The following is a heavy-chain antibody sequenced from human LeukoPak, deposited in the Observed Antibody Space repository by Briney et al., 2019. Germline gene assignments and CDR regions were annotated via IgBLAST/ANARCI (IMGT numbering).Heavy chain of an antibody. CDR3: AKDLAMKAIAAAAPFDY. D-gene: IGHD6-13*01. V-gene: IGHV3-23*01. CDR2: ISGSGGST. CDR1: GFTFSSYA. J-gene: IGHJ4*02. Sequence: PGGSLRLSCAASGFTFSSYAMSWVRQAPGKGLEWVSAISGSGGSTYYADSVKGRFTISRDNSKNTLYLQMNSLRAEDTAVYYCAKDLAMKAIAAAAPFDYWGQGTLVTVSS.